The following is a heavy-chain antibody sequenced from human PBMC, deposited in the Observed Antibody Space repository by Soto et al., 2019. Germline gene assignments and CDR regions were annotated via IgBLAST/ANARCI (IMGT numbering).Heavy chain of an antibody. CDR3: ARDGGRLRNDAFDI. J-gene: IGHJ3*02. V-gene: IGHV3-33*01. Sequence: GGSLRLSCAASGFTFSSYGMHWVRQAPGKGLEWVAVIWYDGSNKYYADSVKGRFTISRDNSKNTLYLQMNSLRAEDTAVYYCARDGGRLRNDAFDIWGQGTMVTVSS. CDR2: IWYDGSNK. CDR1: GFTFSSYG. D-gene: IGHD4-17*01.